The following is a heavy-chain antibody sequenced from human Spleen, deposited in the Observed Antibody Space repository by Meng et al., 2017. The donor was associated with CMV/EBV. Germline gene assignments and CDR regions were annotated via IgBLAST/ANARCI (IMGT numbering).Heavy chain of an antibody. CDR1: RGTFSSCS. CDR2: IIPILGIA. Sequence: KASRGTFSSCSISWGRQAPGQGREWMGRIIPILGIANYVQKFQGRVTITADKSTSTAYVELSSLRSEDTAVYYCARGGIAPRGSWFDPWGQGTLVTVSS. D-gene: IGHD6-6*01. J-gene: IGHJ5*02. V-gene: IGHV1-69*02. CDR3: ARGGIAPRGSWFDP.